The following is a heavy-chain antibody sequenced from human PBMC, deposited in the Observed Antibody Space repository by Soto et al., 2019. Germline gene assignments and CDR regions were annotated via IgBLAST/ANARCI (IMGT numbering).Heavy chain of an antibody. CDR1: AYTLNTYY. CDR3: ARGGDIAVVTASFNY. Sequence: ASVKVSCKPSAYTLNTYYLHWVRQAPGQALEWMGVIHPSGGGTTYAQKFLGRVTVTRDTHTITVCMELSSLRSDDTAVDYCARGGDIAVVTASFNYWRRGTLVIVST. CDR2: IHPSGGGT. D-gene: IGHD2-21*02. J-gene: IGHJ4*02. V-gene: IGHV1-46*02.